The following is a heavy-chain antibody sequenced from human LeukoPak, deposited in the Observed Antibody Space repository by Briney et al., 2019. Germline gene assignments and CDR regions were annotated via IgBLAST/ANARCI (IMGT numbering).Heavy chain of an antibody. CDR3: AKEGTPQVSTWYDL. V-gene: IGHV3-30*18. J-gene: IGHJ5*02. D-gene: IGHD3-10*01. Sequence: PGGSLRLSCAASGVTLSPYVMHWVRQAPGKGLEWVAVISYEGGTQHYADSVKGRFIISRDNPRNTLYLQMNILRTEDTAVYYCAKEGTPQVSTWYDLWGQGTQVIVSS. CDR1: GVTLSPYV. CDR2: ISYEGGTQ.